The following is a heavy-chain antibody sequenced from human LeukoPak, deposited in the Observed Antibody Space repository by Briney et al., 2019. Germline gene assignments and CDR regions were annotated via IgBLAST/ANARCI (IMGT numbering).Heavy chain of an antibody. Sequence: GESLRLSCAASGFTFSSYWMHWVRQAPGKGLVWVSRINSDGSSTSYADSVKGRFTISRDNAKNTLYLQMNSLRAEDTAVYYCARDWEDTAMVYYYGMDVWGQGTTVTVSS. V-gene: IGHV3-74*01. J-gene: IGHJ6*02. CDR1: GFTFSSYW. CDR3: ARDWEDTAMVYYYGMDV. D-gene: IGHD5-18*01. CDR2: INSDGSST.